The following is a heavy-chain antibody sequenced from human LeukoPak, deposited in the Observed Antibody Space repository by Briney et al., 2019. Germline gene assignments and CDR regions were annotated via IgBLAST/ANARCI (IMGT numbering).Heavy chain of an antibody. Sequence: SETLSLTCTVSGGSISSSSYYWGWVRQPPGEGLEGIGSIYYSGSTYYNPALKSRVTISVDTSKNQFSLKLSSVTAADTAVYYCASGRGYDYVWGSYWGAFDIWGQGTMVTVSS. CDR2: IYYSGST. V-gene: IGHV4-39*01. D-gene: IGHD3-16*01. CDR3: ASGRGYDYVWGSYWGAFDI. CDR1: GGSISSSSYY. J-gene: IGHJ3*02.